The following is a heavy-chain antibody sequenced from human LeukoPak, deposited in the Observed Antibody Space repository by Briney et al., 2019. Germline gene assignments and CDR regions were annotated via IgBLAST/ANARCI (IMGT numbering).Heavy chain of an antibody. Sequence: ASVKVSCKASGYTFTSYGISWVRQAPGQGLEWMGWISAYNGNTNYAQKLQGRVTMTTDTSTSTAYVELRSLRSDDTAVYYCARDEDCSSTSCYSSSDYYMDVWGKGTTVTVSS. CDR1: GYTFTSYG. D-gene: IGHD2-2*02. CDR3: ARDEDCSSTSCYSSSDYYMDV. CDR2: ISAYNGNT. V-gene: IGHV1-18*01. J-gene: IGHJ6*03.